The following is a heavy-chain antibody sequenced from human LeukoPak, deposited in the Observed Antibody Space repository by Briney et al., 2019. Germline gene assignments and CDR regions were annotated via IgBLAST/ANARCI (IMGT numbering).Heavy chain of an antibody. J-gene: IGHJ4*02. V-gene: IGHV4-59*01. CDR1: GGSISSYH. CDR2: IYYSGST. Sequence: SETLSLTCTVSGGSISSYHWSWIRQPPGKGLEWIGYIYYSGSTNYNPSLKSRVTISVDTSKNQFSLKLSSVTAADTAVYYCARGTIAARRDHLFDYWGQGTLVTVSS. CDR3: ARGTIAARRDHLFDY. D-gene: IGHD6-6*01.